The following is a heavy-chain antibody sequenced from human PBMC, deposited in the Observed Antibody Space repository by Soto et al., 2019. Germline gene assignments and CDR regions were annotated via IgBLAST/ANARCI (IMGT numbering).Heavy chain of an antibody. Sequence: GESLKISCQGSGYNFRHYYIAWLRQMPGRGLEWVGLIYPGDSDTRYNPSVQGQVTISVDRSTDTAYLQWNRLKASDSGTYYCAKQRKVKTEVGKMSFASWGKGTRVPV. V-gene: IGHV5-51*01. CDR3: AKQRKVKTEVGKMSFAS. CDR2: IYPGDSDT. CDR1: GYNFRHYY. J-gene: IGHJ1*01. D-gene: IGHD3-16*01.